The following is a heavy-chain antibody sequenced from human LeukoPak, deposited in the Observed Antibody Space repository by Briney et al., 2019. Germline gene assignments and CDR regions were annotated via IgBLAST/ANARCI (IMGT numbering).Heavy chain of an antibody. CDR2: ISYDGSNK. Sequence: GGSLRLSCAASGFTFSSYGMHWVRQAPGKGLEWVAVISYDGSNKYYADSVKGRFTISRDNSKNTLYLQMNSLRAEDTAVYYCVKDLGWESGSYYDVGCFDYWGQGTLVTVSS. CDR1: GFTFSSYG. V-gene: IGHV3-30*18. D-gene: IGHD1-26*01. J-gene: IGHJ4*02. CDR3: VKDLGWESGSYYDVGCFDY.